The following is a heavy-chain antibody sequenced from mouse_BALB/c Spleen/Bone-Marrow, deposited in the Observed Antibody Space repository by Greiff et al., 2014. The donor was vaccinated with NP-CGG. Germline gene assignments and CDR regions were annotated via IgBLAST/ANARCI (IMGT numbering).Heavy chain of an antibody. V-gene: IGHV1-7*01. D-gene: IGHD1-1*01. Sequence: QVQLQQSGAELAKPGASVKVSCKASGYTFTTYWMHWVKQRPGQGLEWIGYINPSTGYTEYIQKFKGKATLTADKSSSTAYMQLNSLTSEDSSVYYCVLITPVVSDYWGQGTTLTVSS. CDR3: VLITPVVSDY. J-gene: IGHJ2*01. CDR2: INPSTGYT. CDR1: GYTFTTYW.